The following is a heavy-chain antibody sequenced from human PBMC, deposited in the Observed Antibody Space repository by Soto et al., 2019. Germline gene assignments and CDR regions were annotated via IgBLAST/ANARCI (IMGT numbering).Heavy chain of an antibody. J-gene: IGHJ6*02. D-gene: IGHD5-18*01. CDR3: ASWVRGYSYEYYYYGMDV. CDR2: IYYSGST. V-gene: IGHV4-31*03. CDR1: GGSIGVGGCY. Sequence: PPETQSLTSTVSGGSIGVGGCYWSWIRQHPGEILEWIGYIYYSGSTYYNPSLKSRVTISVDTSKNQFSLKLSSVTAADTAVYYCASWVRGYSYEYYYYGMDVWGQGTTVTGSS.